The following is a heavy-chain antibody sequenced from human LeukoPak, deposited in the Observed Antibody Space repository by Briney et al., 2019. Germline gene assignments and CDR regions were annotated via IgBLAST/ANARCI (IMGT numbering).Heavy chain of an antibody. Sequence: GGSLRLSCAASGFTFSSYSMNWVRRAPGKGLEWVSSISSSSSYIYYADSVKGRFTISRDNAKNSLYLQMNSLRAEDTAVYYCASLGYYDSSGYFGYWGQGTLVTVSS. J-gene: IGHJ4*02. CDR2: ISSSSSYI. D-gene: IGHD3-22*01. CDR1: GFTFSSYS. CDR3: ASLGYYDSSGYFGY. V-gene: IGHV3-21*01.